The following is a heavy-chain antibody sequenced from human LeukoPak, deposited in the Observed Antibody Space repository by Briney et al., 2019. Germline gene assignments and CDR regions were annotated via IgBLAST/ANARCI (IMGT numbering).Heavy chain of an antibody. D-gene: IGHD3-22*01. CDR1: GGSISSGSYY. V-gene: IGHV4-61*10. Sequence: SETLSLTCTVSGGSISSGSYYWSWIRQPAGKGLEWIGYIYYSGSTNYNPSLKSRVTISVDTSKNQFSLKLSSVTAADTAVYYCARYHSGYFDLWGRGTLVTVSS. CDR2: IYYSGST. J-gene: IGHJ2*01. CDR3: ARYHSGYFDL.